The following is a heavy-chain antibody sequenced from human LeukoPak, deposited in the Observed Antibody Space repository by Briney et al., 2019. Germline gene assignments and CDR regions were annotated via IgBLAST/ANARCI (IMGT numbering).Heavy chain of an antibody. Sequence: GGSLRLSCVASGFTVSSNYMNWVRQAPGKGLEWVSVIYNDGNTYYADSVKGRFTISRDNSKNTLYLQMNSLRAEDTAVYYCAREGALGLWGQGTLVTVSS. D-gene: IGHD1-26*01. CDR1: GFTVSSNY. V-gene: IGHV3-53*01. CDR3: AREGALGL. CDR2: IYNDGNT. J-gene: IGHJ4*02.